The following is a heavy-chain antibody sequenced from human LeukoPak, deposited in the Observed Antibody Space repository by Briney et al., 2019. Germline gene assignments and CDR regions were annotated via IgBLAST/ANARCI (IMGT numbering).Heavy chain of an antibody. CDR2: INPNSGGT. V-gene: IGHV1-2*02. CDR3: AKDRAYPNDVFDI. J-gene: IGHJ3*02. CDR1: GYTFTGYY. D-gene: IGHD2-21*01. Sequence: ASVKVSCKASGYTFTGYYMHWVRQAPGQGLEWMGWINPNSGGTKYAQKFKGRVTMTRDTSISTAYMELSRLRSDDTAVYYCAKDRAYPNDVFDIWGQGTMVTVSS.